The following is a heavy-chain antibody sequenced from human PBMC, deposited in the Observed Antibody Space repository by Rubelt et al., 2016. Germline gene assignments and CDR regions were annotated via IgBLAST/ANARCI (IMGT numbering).Heavy chain of an antibody. CDR1: GFTFSRAW. D-gene: IGHD6-13*01. V-gene: IGHV3-21*01. CDR3: ARDLRIGGAGTYDY. J-gene: IGHJ4*02. Sequence: EVQVVESGGGLVKPGGSLRLSCAASGFTFSRAWMNWVRQAPGKGLEWVSSVSSSSSYIYYADSVKGRFTISSDNAKNSLYLQMNSLRAEDTAVYYCARDLRIGGAGTYDYWGQGTLVTVSS. CDR2: VSSSSSYI.